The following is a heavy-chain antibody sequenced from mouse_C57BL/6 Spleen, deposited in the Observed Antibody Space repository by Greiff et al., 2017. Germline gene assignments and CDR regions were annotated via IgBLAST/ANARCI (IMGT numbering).Heavy chain of an antibody. Sequence: QVQLQQPGAELVMPGASVKLSCKASGYTFTSYWMHWVKQRPGQGLEWIGEIDPSDSYTNYNQKFKGKSTLNVDKSSSTAYMQLSSLTSEDSAVYYCARFDYVGTWFAYWGQGTLVTVSA. CDR3: ARFDYVGTWFAY. V-gene: IGHV1-69*01. J-gene: IGHJ3*01. D-gene: IGHD2-4*01. CDR1: GYTFTSYW. CDR2: IDPSDSYT.